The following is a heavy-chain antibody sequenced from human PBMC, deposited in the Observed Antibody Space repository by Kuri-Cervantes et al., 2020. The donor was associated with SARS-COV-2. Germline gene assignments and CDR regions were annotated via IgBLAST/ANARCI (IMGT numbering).Heavy chain of an antibody. CDR1: GFTFSDYY. V-gene: IGHV3-11*01. Sequence: GESLKISCAASGFTFSDYYMSWIRQAPGKGLEWVSYISSSGSTIYYADSVKGRFTTSRDNAKNSLYLQMNSLRAEDTAVYYCARDLLNYYDSSGYGYWGQGTLVTVSS. J-gene: IGHJ4*02. CDR3: ARDLLNYYDSSGYGY. D-gene: IGHD3-22*01. CDR2: ISSSGSTI.